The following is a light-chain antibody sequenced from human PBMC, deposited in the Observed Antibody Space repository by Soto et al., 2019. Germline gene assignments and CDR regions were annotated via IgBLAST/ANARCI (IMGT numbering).Light chain of an antibody. V-gene: IGLV3-25*03. CDR3: QSADSSGTYRV. J-gene: IGLJ3*02. CDR1: ALPKQY. Sequence: SSELTQPPSVSVSPGQTARITCFGDALPKQYAYWYQQKPGRAPLLVIYRDSERPSGIPERFSGSSSGTTVTLTISGVQAEDEADYYCQSADSSGTYRVFGGGTKLTVL. CDR2: RDS.